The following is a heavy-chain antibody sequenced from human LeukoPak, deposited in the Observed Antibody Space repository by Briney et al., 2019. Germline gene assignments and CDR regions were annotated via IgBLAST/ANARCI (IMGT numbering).Heavy chain of an antibody. CDR1: GFTFSSYA. V-gene: IGHV3-30-3*01. CDR2: ISYDGSNK. Sequence: GGSLRLSCAASGFTFSSYAMHWVRQAPGKGLEWVAVISYDGSNKYYADSVKGRFTISRDNSKNTLYLQMNSLRAEDTAVCYCARDVAEDLEWLLSGPYFDYWGQGTLVTVSS. J-gene: IGHJ4*02. D-gene: IGHD3-3*01. CDR3: ARDVAEDLEWLLSGPYFDY.